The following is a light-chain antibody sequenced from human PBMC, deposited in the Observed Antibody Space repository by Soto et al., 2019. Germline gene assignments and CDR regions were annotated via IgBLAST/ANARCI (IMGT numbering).Light chain of an antibody. V-gene: IGLV1-47*01. CDR1: SSNIGSDY. CDR2: RNN. Sequence: QSVLTQPPSGSGTPGQRVTISCSGSSSNIGSDYVYWYQQFPGTAPKLLIYRNNQRPSGVPDRFSGSKSGTSASLAISGLRSEDEADYYCTAWDDSLSGYVFGTGTKVTVL. CDR3: TAWDDSLSGYV. J-gene: IGLJ1*01.